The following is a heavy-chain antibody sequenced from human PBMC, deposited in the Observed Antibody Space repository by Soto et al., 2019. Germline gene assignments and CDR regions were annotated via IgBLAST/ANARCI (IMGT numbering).Heavy chain of an antibody. CDR2: ISYDGSNK. D-gene: IGHD2-21*02. V-gene: IGHV3-30*18. J-gene: IGHJ4*02. CDR1: GFTFSSYG. Sequence: QVQLVESGGGVVQPGRSLRLSCAASGFTFSSYGMHWVRQAPGKGLEWVAVISYDGSNKYYADSVKGRFTISRDNSKNTLYLQMNSLRADDTAVYHCAKDSRIVVVTAPYDYWGQGTLVTVSS. CDR3: AKDSRIVVVTAPYDY.